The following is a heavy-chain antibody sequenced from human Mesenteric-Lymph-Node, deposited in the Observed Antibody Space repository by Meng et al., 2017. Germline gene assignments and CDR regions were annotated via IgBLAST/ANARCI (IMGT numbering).Heavy chain of an antibody. CDR2: IYTSGST. J-gene: IGHJ6*02. CDR1: GGSISSGSYY. V-gene: IGHV4-61*02. CDR3: ARGLWFGELRFYYYYGMDV. Sequence: SETLSLTCTVSGGSISSGSYYWIWIRPPAGKGLEWIGRIYTSGSTNYNPSLKRRVTITVDTSKNQFSLKLSSVTAADTAVYYCARGLWFGELRFYYYYGMDVWGQGTTVTVFS. D-gene: IGHD3-10*01.